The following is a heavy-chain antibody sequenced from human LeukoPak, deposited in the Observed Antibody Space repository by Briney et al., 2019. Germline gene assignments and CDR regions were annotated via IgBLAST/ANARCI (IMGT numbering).Heavy chain of an antibody. Sequence: ASVKVSCKASGGTFSSYAISWVRQAPGQGLEWMGGIIPIFGTANYAQKFQGRVTITADESTSTAYLQWSSLKASDTAMYYCARRLKISQGGTTDYWGQGTLVTVSS. D-gene: IGHD1-1*01. CDR3: ARRLKISQGGTTDY. V-gene: IGHV1-69*01. CDR1: GGTFSSYA. J-gene: IGHJ4*02. CDR2: IIPIFGTA.